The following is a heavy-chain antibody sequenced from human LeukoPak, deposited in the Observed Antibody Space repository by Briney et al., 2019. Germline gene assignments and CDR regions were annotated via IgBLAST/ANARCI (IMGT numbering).Heavy chain of an antibody. CDR2: FDPEDRET. Sequence: ASVKVSCKVSGYTLTELSMHWVRQAPGKGLEWMGGFDPEDRETSYAQQFQGRVTMTEDTSTDTAYMELSSLRSEDTAVYYCATARSSTSCPHHFDYWGQGTLVTVSS. D-gene: IGHD2-2*01. CDR3: ATARSSTSCPHHFDY. V-gene: IGHV1-24*01. CDR1: GYTLTELS. J-gene: IGHJ4*02.